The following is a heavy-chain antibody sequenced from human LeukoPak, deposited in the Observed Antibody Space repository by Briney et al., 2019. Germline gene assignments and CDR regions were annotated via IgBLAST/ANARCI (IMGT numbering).Heavy chain of an antibody. D-gene: IGHD1-7*01. Sequence: PGGSLRLSCAASGFALTSYAMSWVRHVPGKGLEWVSAISGSGGNTYYADSVKGRFTISRDNAKNSLYLQMNSLRAEDTAVYYCARLNWNYNFDYWGQGTLVTVSS. J-gene: IGHJ4*02. CDR2: ISGSGGNT. CDR1: GFALTSYA. V-gene: IGHV3-23*01. CDR3: ARLNWNYNFDY.